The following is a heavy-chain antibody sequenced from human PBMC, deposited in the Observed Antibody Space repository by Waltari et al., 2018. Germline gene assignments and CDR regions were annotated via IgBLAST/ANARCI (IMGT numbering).Heavy chain of an antibody. CDR1: GFTFSSYW. D-gene: IGHD2-8*01. V-gene: IGHV3-7*01. CDR3: AKGDGRRDAFDI. CDR2: IKQDGSEK. Sequence: EVQLVESGGGLVQPGGSLRLSCAASGFTFSSYWMSWVRQAPGKGLEWVANIKQDGSEKYYVDSVKGRFTISRDNSKNTLYLQMNSLRAEDTAVYYCAKGDGRRDAFDIWGQGTMVTVSS. J-gene: IGHJ3*02.